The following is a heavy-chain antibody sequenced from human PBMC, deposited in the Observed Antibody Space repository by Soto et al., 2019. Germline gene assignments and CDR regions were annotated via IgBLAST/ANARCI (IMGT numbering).Heavy chain of an antibody. J-gene: IGHJ3*02. V-gene: IGHV3-30-3*01. CDR2: ISYDGGTT. Sequence: QVQLVESGGGVVQPGRSLRLSCAASGFTFDDYSMHWVRQAPGKGLEWVALISYDGGTTYYRDSVKGRFTISRDDSKNTLFLQMNSLRSEDTAVYYCARPHIKSAWNDGFDIWGQGTMVTVSS. CDR3: ARPHIKSAWNDGFDI. D-gene: IGHD1-1*01. CDR1: GFTFDDYS.